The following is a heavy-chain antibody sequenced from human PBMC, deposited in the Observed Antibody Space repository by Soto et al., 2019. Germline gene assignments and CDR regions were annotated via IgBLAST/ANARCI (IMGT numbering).Heavy chain of an antibody. D-gene: IGHD1-26*01. CDR3: AKISGSYSVSYYYYGMDV. V-gene: IGHV3-30-3*01. CDR1: GFTFSSYA. Sequence: PGGSLRLSCAASGFTFSSYAMHWVRQAPGKGLEWVAVISYDGSNKYYADSVKGRFTISRDNSKNTLYLQMNSLRAEDTAVYYCAKISGSYSVSYYYYGMDVWGQGTTVTVSS. J-gene: IGHJ6*02. CDR2: ISYDGSNK.